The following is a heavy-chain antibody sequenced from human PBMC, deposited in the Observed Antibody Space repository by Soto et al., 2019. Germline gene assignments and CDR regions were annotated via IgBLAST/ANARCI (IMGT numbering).Heavy chain of an antibody. CDR3: PMGDYYDSSGYYGPSPYGMDV. Sequence: QVQLVESGGGVVQPGRSLRLSCAASGFTFSSYGMHWVRRAPGKGLEWVAVISYDGSNKYYADSVKGRFTISRDKSKNTLYLQMNSLRAEDTAVYYCPMGDYYDSSGYYGPSPYGMDVWGQGTTVTVSS. D-gene: IGHD3-22*01. V-gene: IGHV3-30*03. CDR2: ISYDGSNK. CDR1: GFTFSSYG. J-gene: IGHJ6*02.